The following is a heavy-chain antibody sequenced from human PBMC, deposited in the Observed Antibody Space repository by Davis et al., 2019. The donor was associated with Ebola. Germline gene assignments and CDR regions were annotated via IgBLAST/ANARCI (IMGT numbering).Heavy chain of an antibody. CDR2: IYWDDDK. CDR1: GFSLSTSGVG. J-gene: IGHJ3*02. CDR3: AHRRAVTTYDAFDI. Sequence: SGPTLVKPTQTLTLTCTFSGFSLSTSGVGVGWIRQPPGKALEWLALIYWDDDKRYSPSLKSRLTITKDISKNQVVLTMTNMDPVDTATYYCAHRRAVTTYDAFDIWGQGTMVTVSS. V-gene: IGHV2-5*02. D-gene: IGHD4-17*01.